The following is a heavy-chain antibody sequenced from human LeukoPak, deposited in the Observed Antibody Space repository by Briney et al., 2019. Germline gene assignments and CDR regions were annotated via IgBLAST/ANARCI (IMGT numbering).Heavy chain of an antibody. CDR2: ISSNNRYI. D-gene: IGHD4-17*01. V-gene: IGHV3-21*01. CDR3: VRDSDTYGDHTTRRFDY. CDR1: GFTFSTYS. J-gene: IGHJ4*02. Sequence: GGSLRLSCAASGFTFSTYSMNWVRQAPGKGLEWVSSISSNNRYIYYADSVKGRFTISRDNAKNSLYLELNSLRAEGTAVYHCVRDSDTYGDHTTRRFDYWGQGTLVTVSS.